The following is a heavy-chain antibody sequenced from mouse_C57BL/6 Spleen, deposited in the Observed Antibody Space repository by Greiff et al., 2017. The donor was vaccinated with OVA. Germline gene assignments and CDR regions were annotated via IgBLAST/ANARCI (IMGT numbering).Heavy chain of an antibody. J-gene: IGHJ3*01. CDR3: ARGGSSGWFAY. Sequence: VQLQQPGAELVKPGASAKLSCKASGYTFTSYWMHWVKQRPGQGLEWIGMIHPNSGSTNYNEKFKSKATLTVDKSSSTAYMQLSSLTSEDSAVYYCARGGSSGWFAYWGQGTLVTVSA. CDR2: IHPNSGST. V-gene: IGHV1-64*01. CDR1: GYTFTSYW. D-gene: IGHD3-2*02.